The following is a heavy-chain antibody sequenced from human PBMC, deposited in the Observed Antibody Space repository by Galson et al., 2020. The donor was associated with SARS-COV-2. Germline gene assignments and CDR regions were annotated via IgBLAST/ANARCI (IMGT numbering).Heavy chain of an antibody. CDR3: ARDWEASQKIVIHYYYGMDV. J-gene: IGHJ6*02. Sequence: SQTLSLTCAISGDSVSSNSAAWNWIRQSPSRGLEWLGRTYYRSKWYNDYAVSVKSRITINPDTSKNQFSLQLNSVTPEDTAVYYCARDWEASQKIVIHYYYGMDVWGQGATVTVSS. CDR1: GDSVSSNSAA. V-gene: IGHV6-1*01. CDR2: TYYRSKWYN. D-gene: IGHD1-26*01.